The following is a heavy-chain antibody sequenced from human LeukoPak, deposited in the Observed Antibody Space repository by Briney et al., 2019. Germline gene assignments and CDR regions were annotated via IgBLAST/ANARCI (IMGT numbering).Heavy chain of an antibody. Sequence: PGGSLRLSCAASGFTFSSYAMHWVRQAPGKGLEWVAVISYDGSNKYYADSVKGRSTISRDNSKNTLYLQMNSLRAEDTAVYYCAREGYSYGFAYYYYYMDVWGKGTTVTVSS. V-gene: IGHV3-30*04. CDR1: GFTFSSYA. D-gene: IGHD5-18*01. J-gene: IGHJ6*03. CDR2: ISYDGSNK. CDR3: AREGYSYGFAYYYYYMDV.